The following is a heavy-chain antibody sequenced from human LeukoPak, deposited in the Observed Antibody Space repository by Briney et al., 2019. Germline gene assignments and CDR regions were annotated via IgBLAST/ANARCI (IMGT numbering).Heavy chain of an antibody. Sequence: PSETLSLTCTVSGGSISRYYWSWIRQPPGRGLEGIGCIYYSGSTNYNPSLNSRVTISLDTSKNQFSLKPRSVTAADTAVYYCARRPPPNSSSWTYYYYYYYMDVWGKGTTVTVSS. V-gene: IGHV4-59*01. CDR1: GGSISRYY. CDR2: IYYSGST. D-gene: IGHD6-13*01. J-gene: IGHJ6*03. CDR3: ARRPPPNSSSWTYYYYYYYMDV.